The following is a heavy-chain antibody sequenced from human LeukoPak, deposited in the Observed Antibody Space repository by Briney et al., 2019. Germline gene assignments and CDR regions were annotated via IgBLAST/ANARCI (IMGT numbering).Heavy chain of an antibody. V-gene: IGHV1-46*01. J-gene: IGHJ3*02. CDR1: GYTLTSCY. Sequence: ASVKVSCKASGYTLTSCYMHWVRQAPGQGLEWMGIINPSGGSTSYAQKFQGRVTMTRDTSTSTVYMELSSLRSEDTAVYYCARDSHTPGGSRAFDIWGQGTMVTVSS. D-gene: IGHD2-15*01. CDR2: INPSGGST. CDR3: ARDSHTPGGSRAFDI.